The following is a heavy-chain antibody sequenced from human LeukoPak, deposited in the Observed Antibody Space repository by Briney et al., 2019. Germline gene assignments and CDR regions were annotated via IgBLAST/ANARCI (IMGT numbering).Heavy chain of an antibody. V-gene: IGHV3-7*01. CDR3: ARGDFDC. J-gene: IGHJ4*02. Sequence: GGSLRLSCAASAFTFSDYWMSWVRQAPGKGLEWVANINQDGSEKYYVDSVKGRFTISRDNAKNSLYLQMNSPGAEDTAVYYCARGDFDCWGQGTLVTVSS. CDR2: INQDGSEK. CDR1: AFTFSDYW.